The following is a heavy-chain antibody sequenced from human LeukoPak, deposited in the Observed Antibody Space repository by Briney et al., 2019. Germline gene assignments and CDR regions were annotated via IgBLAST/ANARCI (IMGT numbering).Heavy chain of an antibody. V-gene: IGHV3-30*18. D-gene: IGHD6-19*01. Sequence: GRSLRLSCAASGFTFSSYGMHWVRQAPGKGLEWVAVISYDGSNKYYADSVKGRFTISRDNSKNTLYLKMNRLRAEDTAVYYCAKAPYSSGWGYFDYWGQGTLVTVSS. J-gene: IGHJ4*02. CDR1: GFTFSSYG. CDR2: ISYDGSNK. CDR3: AKAPYSSGWGYFDY.